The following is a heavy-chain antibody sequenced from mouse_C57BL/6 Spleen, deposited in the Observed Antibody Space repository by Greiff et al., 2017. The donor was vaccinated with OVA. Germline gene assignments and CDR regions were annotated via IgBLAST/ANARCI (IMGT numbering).Heavy chain of an antibody. CDR1: GYSFTGYF. Sequence: DVKLVESGPELVKPGDSVKISCKASGYSFTGYFMNWVMQSHGKSLEWIGRINPYNGDTFYNQKFKGKATLTVDKSSSTAHMELRSLTSEDSAVYYCARHYDYDGFDYWGQGTTLTVSS. V-gene: IGHV1-20*01. D-gene: IGHD2-4*01. J-gene: IGHJ2*01. CDR2: INPYNGDT. CDR3: ARHYDYDGFDY.